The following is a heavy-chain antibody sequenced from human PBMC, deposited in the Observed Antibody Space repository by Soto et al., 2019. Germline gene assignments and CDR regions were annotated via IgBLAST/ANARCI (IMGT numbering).Heavy chain of an antibody. V-gene: IGHV1-69*13. J-gene: IGHJ4*01. Sequence: SVKVSCKASGGTFSSYAISWVRQAPGQGLEWMGGIIPIFGTANYAQKFQGRVTITADESTSTAYMELSSLRSEDTAVYYCALSSRIFGVAQNFDFWGRGTLVTGSS. CDR3: ALSSRIFGVAQNFDF. D-gene: IGHD3-3*01. CDR1: GGTFSSYA. CDR2: IIPIFGTA.